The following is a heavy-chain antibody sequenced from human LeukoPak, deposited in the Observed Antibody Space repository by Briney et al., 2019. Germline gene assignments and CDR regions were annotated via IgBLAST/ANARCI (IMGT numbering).Heavy chain of an antibody. J-gene: IGHJ5*02. CDR2: IIPIFGTA. CDR1: GYTFTDYY. CDR3: ARERANWFDP. Sequence: SVKVSCKSSGYTFTDYYMHWVRQAPGQGLEWMGGIIPIFGTANYAQKFQGRVTITTDESTSTAYMELSSLRSEDTAVYYCARERANWFDPWGQGTLVTVSS. V-gene: IGHV1-69*05.